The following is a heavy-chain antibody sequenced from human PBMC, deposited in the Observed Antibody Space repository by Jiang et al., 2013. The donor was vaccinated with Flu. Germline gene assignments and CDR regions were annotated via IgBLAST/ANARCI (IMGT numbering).Heavy chain of an antibody. D-gene: IGHD2-15*01. CDR2: IDWDDDK. Sequence: VKPTQTLTLTCTFSGFSLSTSGMRVSWIRQPPGKALEWLARIDWDDDKFYSTSLKTRLTISKDTAKNXVVLTMTNMDPVDTATYYCARTGAHSGAPFDYWGQGTLVTVSS. CDR1: GFSLSTSGMR. CDR3: ARTGAHSGAPFDY. V-gene: IGHV2-70*04. J-gene: IGHJ4*02.